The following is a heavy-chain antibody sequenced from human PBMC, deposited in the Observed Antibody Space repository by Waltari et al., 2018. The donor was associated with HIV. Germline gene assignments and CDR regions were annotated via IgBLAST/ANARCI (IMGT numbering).Heavy chain of an antibody. Sequence: QVHLVQSGPEVKRPGASVKISCKGYGYIFMNFDVNWVRQAAGQGPEWLGWRNPNSGNTAPPYRFEERGTMTRDVSTDTAYMEMSGLTPEDTAIYYCARNSSAKGNRYFYYGLDVWGQGTPVTV. J-gene: IGHJ6*02. CDR3: ARNSSAKGNRYFYYGLDV. CDR2: RNPNSGNT. CDR1: GYIFMNFD. V-gene: IGHV1-8*02. D-gene: IGHD3-22*01.